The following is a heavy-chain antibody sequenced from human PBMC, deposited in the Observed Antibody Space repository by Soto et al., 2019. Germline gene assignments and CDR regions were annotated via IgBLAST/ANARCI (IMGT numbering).Heavy chain of an antibody. J-gene: IGHJ6*02. V-gene: IGHV3-53*01. CDR2: MLSGGRT. CDR1: GFNVSHNY. Sequence: EVQLVESGGGLIQPGGSLRISCAASGFNVSHNYMSWVRQPPGKGLEWVVIMLSGGRTYYTDSVKVRFTISRDNSKNKLYFQMHRLRAEDTAVYYCARDPGHGLDVWGQGTTVIVSS. D-gene: IGHD1-1*01. CDR3: ARDPGHGLDV.